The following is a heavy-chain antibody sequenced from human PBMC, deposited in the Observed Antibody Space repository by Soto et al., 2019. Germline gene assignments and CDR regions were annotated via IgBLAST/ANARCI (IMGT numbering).Heavy chain of an antibody. V-gene: IGHV3-33*01. J-gene: IGHJ4*02. D-gene: IGHD6-13*01. CDR3: ARGYAAAAAAFDY. Sequence: GGSLRLSCAASGFTFSYYGMHWVRQAPGKGLEWVAVIWYDGSNKHYADSVKGRFTISRDNSKNTLYLQMNSLRAEDAAVYYCARGYAAAAAAFDYWGQGTLVTVSS. CDR1: GFTFSYYG. CDR2: IWYDGSNK.